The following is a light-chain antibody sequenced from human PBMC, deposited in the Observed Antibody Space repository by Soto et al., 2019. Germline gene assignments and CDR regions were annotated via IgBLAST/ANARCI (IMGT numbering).Light chain of an antibody. V-gene: IGKV3-11*01. CDR3: HQRQRWPRT. CDR1: QSVSSY. Sequence: EIVLTQSPATLSLSPGERATLSCRASQSVSSYLAWYQQKPGQAPRLLIYGASSRATGIPDRFSGSGSGTDFTLTISRLEPEDFAVYYCHQRQRWPRTFGQGTKVDIK. CDR2: GAS. J-gene: IGKJ1*01.